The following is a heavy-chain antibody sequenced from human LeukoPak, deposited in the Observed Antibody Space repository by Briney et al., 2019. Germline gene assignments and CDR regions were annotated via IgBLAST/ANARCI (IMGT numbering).Heavy chain of an antibody. V-gene: IGHV1-24*01. CDR3: ATLPGFVRGNY. J-gene: IGHJ4*02. CDR2: FDPEDGET. D-gene: IGHD3-10*01. CDR1: GYTLTELS. Sequence: ASVKVSCKVSGYTLTELSMHWVRQAPGKGLEWMGGFDPEDGETIYAQKFQGRVTITADTSTDTAYMELSSLRSEDTAVYYCATLPGFVRGNYWGQGTLVTVSS.